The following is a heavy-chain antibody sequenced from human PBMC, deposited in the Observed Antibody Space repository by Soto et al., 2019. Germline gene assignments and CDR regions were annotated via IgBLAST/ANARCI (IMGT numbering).Heavy chain of an antibody. CDR1: GGSISSGGYY. CDR3: ARYQPLLYRGNWFDP. J-gene: IGHJ5*02. V-gene: IGHV4-31*03. D-gene: IGHD2-2*02. Sequence: QVQLQESGPGLVKPSQTLSLTCTVSGGSISSGGYYWSWIRQHPGKGLEWIGYIYYSGSTYYNPSLKDRVTISVDTSKNQFSLKLSSVTAADTAVYYCARYQPLLYRGNWFDPWGQGTLVTVSS. CDR2: IYYSGST.